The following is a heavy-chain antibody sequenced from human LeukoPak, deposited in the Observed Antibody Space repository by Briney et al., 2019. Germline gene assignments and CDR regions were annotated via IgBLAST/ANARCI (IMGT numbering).Heavy chain of an antibody. CDR2: IYYSGST. Sequence: RRITKKGLEWIGYIYYSGSTYYNPSLKSRVTISVDTSKNQFSLKLSSVTAADTAVYYCARDEGSGHDYWGQGTLVTVSS. J-gene: IGHJ4*02. V-gene: IGHV4-30-4*01. D-gene: IGHD3-10*01. CDR3: ARDEGSGHDY.